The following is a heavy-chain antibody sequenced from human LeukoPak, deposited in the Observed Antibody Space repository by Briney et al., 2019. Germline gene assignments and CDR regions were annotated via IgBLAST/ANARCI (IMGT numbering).Heavy chain of an antibody. V-gene: IGHV4-34*01. CDR2: INHSGST. CDR3: ARGYCSGGSCGSTYYYYGMDV. CDR1: GGSFSGYY. D-gene: IGHD2-15*01. Sequence: SETLSLTCAVYGGSFSGYYWSWIRQPPGKGLEWVAEINHSGSTNYNPSLKSRVTISVDTSKNQFSLKLSSVTAADTAVYYCARGYCSGGSCGSTYYYYGMDVWSKGTTVTVSS. J-gene: IGHJ6*04.